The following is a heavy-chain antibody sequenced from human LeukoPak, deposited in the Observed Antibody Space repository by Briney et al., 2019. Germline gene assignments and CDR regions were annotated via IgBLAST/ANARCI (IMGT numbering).Heavy chain of an antibody. CDR2: IDPNSGGT. CDR1: GYTFNGYY. D-gene: IGHD5-18*01. CDR3: ARDQVGYSYGYPSNWFDP. J-gene: IGHJ5*02. Sequence: GASVKVSCKASGYTFNGYYMHWVRQAPGQGLEWMGWIDPNSGGTNYAQKFQGRVTMTRDTSISTAYMELSRLRSDDTAVYYCARDQVGYSYGYPSNWFDPWGQGTLVTVSS. V-gene: IGHV1-2*02.